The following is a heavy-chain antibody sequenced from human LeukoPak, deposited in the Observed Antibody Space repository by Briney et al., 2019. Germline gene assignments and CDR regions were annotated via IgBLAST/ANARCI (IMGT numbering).Heavy chain of an antibody. CDR2: IYYSGST. D-gene: IGHD5-18*01. CDR3: ARQGGYSYGRTYYFDY. J-gene: IGHJ4*02. V-gene: IGHV4-59*08. CDR1: GGSISSYY. Sequence: SETLSLTCTVSGGSISSYYWSWIRQPPGKGLEWIGYIYYSGSTNYNPSLKSRVTISVDMSKNQFSLKLSSVTAADTAVYYCARQGGYSYGRTYYFDYWGQGTLVTVSS.